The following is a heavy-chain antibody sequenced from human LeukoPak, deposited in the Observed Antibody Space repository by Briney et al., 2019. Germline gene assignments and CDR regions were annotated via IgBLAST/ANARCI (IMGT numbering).Heavy chain of an antibody. CDR3: ARRGGHGGSFDY. V-gene: IGHV4-59*01. J-gene: IGHJ4*02. CDR2: IYYSGNT. Sequence: SETLSLTCTVSGGSISSYFWSWIRQAPGKGLEYIGFIYYSGNTNYNPSFKSRVTISVDTSKKQFSLKLSSVTAADTAVYYCARRGGHGGSFDYWGQGTLVTVSS. D-gene: IGHD4-23*01. CDR1: GGSISSYF.